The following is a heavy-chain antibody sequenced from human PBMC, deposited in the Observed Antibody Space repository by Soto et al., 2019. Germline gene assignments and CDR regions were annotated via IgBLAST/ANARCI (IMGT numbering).Heavy chain of an antibody. CDR2: ISGSGGST. J-gene: IGHJ3*02. V-gene: IGHV3-23*01. D-gene: IGHD3-16*02. Sequence: EVRLLESGGGLVQPGGFLRLSCAASGFTFSSYAMSWVRQAPGKGLEWVSAISGSGGSTYYADSVKGRFTISRDNSKNTLYLQMNSLRAEDTAVYYCAKVMDYDYIWGSYHDAFDIWGQGTMVTVSS. CDR3: AKVMDYDYIWGSYHDAFDI. CDR1: GFTFSSYA.